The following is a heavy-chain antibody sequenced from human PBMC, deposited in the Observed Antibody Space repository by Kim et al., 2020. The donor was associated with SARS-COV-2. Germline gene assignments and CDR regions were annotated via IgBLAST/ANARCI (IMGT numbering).Heavy chain of an antibody. CDR1: GFPFNKYW. D-gene: IGHD6-13*01. J-gene: IGHJ4*02. CDR2: IKEDGREK. CDR3: GRDYSD. Sequence: LSLTCAASGFPFNKYWMSWVRQVPGKGLEWVANIKEDGREKYYVDSVKGRFTISRDNAKNSLYLQMNSLRGEDTAVYFCGRDYSDWGQGTLVTVSS. V-gene: IGHV3-7*01.